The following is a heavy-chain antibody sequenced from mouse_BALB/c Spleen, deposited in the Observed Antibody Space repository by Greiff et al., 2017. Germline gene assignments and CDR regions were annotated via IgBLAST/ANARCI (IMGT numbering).Heavy chain of an antibody. CDR2: IDPANGNT. D-gene: IGHD2-3*01. CDR3: ARYDARLAMDY. CDR1: GFNIKDTY. Sequence: EVQLQQSGAELVKPGASVKLSCTASGFNIKDTYMHWVKQRPEQGLEWIGRIDPANGNTKYDPKFQGKATITADTSSNTAYLQLSSLTSEDTAVYYCARYDARLAMDYWGQGTSVTVSS. V-gene: IGHV14-3*02. J-gene: IGHJ4*01.